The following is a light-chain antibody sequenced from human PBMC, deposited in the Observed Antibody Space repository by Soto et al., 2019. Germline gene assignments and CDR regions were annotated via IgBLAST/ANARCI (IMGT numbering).Light chain of an antibody. V-gene: IGKV3-15*01. J-gene: IGKJ1*01. Sequence: EIVMTQSPATLSVYPGERATLSCRASQSVSSDLAWYQQKPAQAARLLIYGASTRATGIRSRFSGSGSGTEFTLTISSLQSEDCAVYYCQQYNNWPRTFGQGTKVAIK. CDR3: QQYNNWPRT. CDR2: GAS. CDR1: QSVSSD.